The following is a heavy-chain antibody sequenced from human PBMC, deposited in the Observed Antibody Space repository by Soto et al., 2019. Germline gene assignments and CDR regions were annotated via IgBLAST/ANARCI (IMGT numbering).Heavy chain of an antibody. Sequence: EVQLVESGGGLVQPGGSLRLSCAASGFTFSSYSMNWVRQAPGKGLEWVSYISSSSSTIYYADSVKGRFTISRDNAKNSLYLQMKSLRDEDTAVYYCAREGGNLSWFDRWGQGTLATVSS. D-gene: IGHD1-26*01. CDR3: AREGGNLSWFDR. V-gene: IGHV3-48*02. J-gene: IGHJ5*02. CDR2: ISSSSSTI. CDR1: GFTFSSYS.